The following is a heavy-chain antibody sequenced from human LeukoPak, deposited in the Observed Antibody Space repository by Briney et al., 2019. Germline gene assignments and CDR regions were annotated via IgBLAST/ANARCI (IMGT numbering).Heavy chain of an antibody. Sequence: PGESLKISCKGSGYIFTNYWIGWVRQMPGKGLEWMGIIYPRDSDTRYSPSFQGQVTASADKSISTAYLQWSSLEASDTAMYYCARRQYSGYDFDFWGQGTLVTVSS. CDR2: IYPRDSDT. V-gene: IGHV5-51*01. CDR3: ARRQYSGYDFDF. CDR1: GYIFTNYW. J-gene: IGHJ4*02. D-gene: IGHD5-12*01.